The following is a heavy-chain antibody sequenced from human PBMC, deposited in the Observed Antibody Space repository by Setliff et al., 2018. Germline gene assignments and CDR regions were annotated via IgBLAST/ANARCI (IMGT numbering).Heavy chain of an antibody. D-gene: IGHD3-10*01. CDR2: IYHSGSS. V-gene: IGHV4-39*07. CDR1: GGSISSMSYY. J-gene: IGHJ5*02. Sequence: SETLSLTCTVSGGSISSMSYYWGWIRQPPGKGLEWIGSIYHSGSSYYNSSLRSRVTISLDKSRNQFSLHLNSVTASDTAVYYCARASYGWGSHYKIKWFDPWGQGTLVTVSS. CDR3: ARASYGWGSHYKIKWFDP.